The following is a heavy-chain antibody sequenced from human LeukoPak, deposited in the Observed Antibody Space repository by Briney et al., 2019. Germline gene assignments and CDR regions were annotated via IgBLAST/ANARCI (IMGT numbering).Heavy chain of an antibody. J-gene: IGHJ4*02. D-gene: IGHD1-26*01. CDR2: MYYRGST. CDR3: ATTTIRLGY. Sequence: PSETLSLTCTVSGGSISSSSHYWGWPRQPPGRGLEWIGSMYYRGSTYHNPSLKSRVTISVDTSKNQFSLKLSSVTAADTAVYYCATTTIRLGYWGQGTLVTVSS. CDR1: GGSISSSSHY. V-gene: IGHV4-39*07.